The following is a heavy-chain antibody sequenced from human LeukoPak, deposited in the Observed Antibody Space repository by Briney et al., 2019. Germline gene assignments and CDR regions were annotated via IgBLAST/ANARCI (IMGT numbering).Heavy chain of an antibody. D-gene: IGHD6-19*01. CDR2: IYYSGSI. Sequence: PSETLSLTCTVSGGSISSISYYWGWIRQPPGKGLEWIGSIYYSGSIYYNPSLKSRVTLSVDTSKNQFSLKLSSVTAADTAVYYCARDSGSSSGWYYQTDYYYGMDVWGQGTTVTVPS. V-gene: IGHV4-39*07. J-gene: IGHJ6*02. CDR1: GGSISSISYY. CDR3: ARDSGSSSGWYYQTDYYYGMDV.